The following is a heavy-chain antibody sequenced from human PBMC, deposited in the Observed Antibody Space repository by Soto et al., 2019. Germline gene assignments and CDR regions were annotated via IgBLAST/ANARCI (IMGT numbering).Heavy chain of an antibody. CDR3: AREDIVVVVAASSSTNTFDY. D-gene: IGHD2-15*01. Sequence: ASVKVSCQASGGTFSSYAISWVRQAPGQGLELMGIINPSGGSTSYAQKFQGRVTMTRDTSTSTVYMELSSLRSEDTAVYYCAREDIVVVVAASSSTNTFDYWGQGTLVTVSS. CDR1: GGTFSSYA. V-gene: IGHV1-46*01. J-gene: IGHJ4*02. CDR2: INPSGGST.